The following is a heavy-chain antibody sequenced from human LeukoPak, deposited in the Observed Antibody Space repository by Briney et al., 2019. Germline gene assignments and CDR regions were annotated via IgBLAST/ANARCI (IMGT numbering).Heavy chain of an antibody. CDR2: INHSGST. V-gene: IGHV4-34*01. D-gene: IGHD3-16*02. J-gene: IGHJ4*02. CDR1: GGSISGYY. Sequence: SETLSLTCTVSGGSISGYYWSWIRQPPGKGLEWIGEINHSGSTNYNPSLKSRVTISVDTSKNQFSLKLSSVTAADTAVYYCARQSRNDYVWGSYRYTSNFDYWGQGTLVTVSS. CDR3: ARQSRNDYVWGSYRYTSNFDY.